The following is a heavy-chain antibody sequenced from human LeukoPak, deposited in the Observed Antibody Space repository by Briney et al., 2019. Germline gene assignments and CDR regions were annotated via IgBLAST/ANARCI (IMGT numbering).Heavy chain of an antibody. J-gene: IGHJ4*02. Sequence: SETLSLTCTVSGGSISSSSYYWGWIRQPPGKGLEWIGSIYYSGSTYYNPSLKSRVTISVDTSKNQFSLKLSSVTAADTAVYYCAREEAGSSSFDYWGQGTLVTVSS. D-gene: IGHD6-13*01. V-gene: IGHV4-39*07. CDR3: AREEAGSSSFDY. CDR2: IYYSGST. CDR1: GGSISSSSYY.